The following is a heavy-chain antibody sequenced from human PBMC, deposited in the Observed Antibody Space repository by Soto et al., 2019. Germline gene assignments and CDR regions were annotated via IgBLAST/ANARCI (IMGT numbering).Heavy chain of an antibody. Sequence: GGSLRLSCAASGFTFSSYAMHWVRQAPGKGLEWVAVLSYDGSNKYYADSVKGRFTISRDNSKNTLYLQMNSLRAEDTAVYYCARESAAAAVPAGWFDPWGQGTLVTVSS. CDR3: ARESAAAAVPAGWFDP. CDR2: LSYDGSNK. V-gene: IGHV3-30-3*01. D-gene: IGHD6-13*01. J-gene: IGHJ5*02. CDR1: GFTFSSYA.